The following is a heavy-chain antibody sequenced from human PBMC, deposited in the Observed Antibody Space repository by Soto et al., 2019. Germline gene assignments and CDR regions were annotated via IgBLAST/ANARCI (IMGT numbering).Heavy chain of an antibody. CDR3: ATYRKFFQI. Sequence: SETRSLTWSVSGVSLSGASYSWICIRPPPGKGLEWIGFIYNSGSTYCNSSLKSRVTISVDRSKNHFFLNLTSVTAADTAVYYCATYRKFFQIWGQGTKVTVS. CDR2: IYNSGST. V-gene: IGHV4-30-2*01. J-gene: IGHJ3*02. CDR1: GVSLSGASYS.